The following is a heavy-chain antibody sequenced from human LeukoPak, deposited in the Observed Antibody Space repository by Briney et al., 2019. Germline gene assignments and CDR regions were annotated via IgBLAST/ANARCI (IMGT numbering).Heavy chain of an antibody. Sequence: GASVKVSCKASGGTFSSYAISWVRQAPGQGLEWMGGIIPIFGTANYAQKFQGRVTITADESTSTAYMELSSLRSEDTAVYYCARGVSYYDSSGYYGYWGQGTLVTVSS. CDR3: ARGVSYYDSSGYYGY. D-gene: IGHD3-22*01. CDR1: GGTFSSYA. J-gene: IGHJ4*02. V-gene: IGHV1-69*13. CDR2: IIPIFGTA.